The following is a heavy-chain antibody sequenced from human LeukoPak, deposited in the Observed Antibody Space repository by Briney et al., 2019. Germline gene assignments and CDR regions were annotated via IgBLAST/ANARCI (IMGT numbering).Heavy chain of an antibody. Sequence: PGGSLRLSCAASGFTVSSNYMSWVRQAPGKGLEWVSVIYSGGSTYYADSVKGRFTISRDNSKNTLYLQMNCLRAEDTAVYYCASARYSRYYYGMDVWGQGTTVTVSS. CDR3: ASARYSRYYYGMDV. J-gene: IGHJ6*02. V-gene: IGHV3-53*01. CDR1: GFTVSSNY. CDR2: IYSGGST. D-gene: IGHD5-18*01.